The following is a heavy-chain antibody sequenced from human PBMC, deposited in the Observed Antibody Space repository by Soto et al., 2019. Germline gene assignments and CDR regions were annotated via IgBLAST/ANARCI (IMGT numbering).Heavy chain of an antibody. CDR1: GFSFSSFA. CDR2: IGDSGAST. Sequence: EVLLLESGGGLVQPGGSLRLSCEACGFSFSSFAMNWVRQAPGKGLEWVSAIGDSGASTYYADSVKGRFTISRDNSRNTLYLQLNSLRAEDTTVYYCAKGVELDVWGNGTTVTVSS. V-gene: IGHV3-23*01. D-gene: IGHD1-26*01. CDR3: AKGVELDV. J-gene: IGHJ6*04.